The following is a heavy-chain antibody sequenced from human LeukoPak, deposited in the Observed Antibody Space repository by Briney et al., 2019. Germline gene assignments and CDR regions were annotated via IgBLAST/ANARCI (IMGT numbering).Heavy chain of an antibody. D-gene: IGHD3-16*01. CDR1: GGSFSGYY. CDR2: INHSGST. J-gene: IGHJ4*02. V-gene: IGHV4-34*01. CDR3: ARGGFDLSPASSKFFDY. Sequence: SETLSLTCAVYGGSFSGYYWSWIRQPPGKGLEWIGEINHSGSTNYNPSLKSRVTISVDTSKNQFSLKLSSVTAADTAVYYCARGGFDLSPASSKFFDYWGQGTLVTVSS.